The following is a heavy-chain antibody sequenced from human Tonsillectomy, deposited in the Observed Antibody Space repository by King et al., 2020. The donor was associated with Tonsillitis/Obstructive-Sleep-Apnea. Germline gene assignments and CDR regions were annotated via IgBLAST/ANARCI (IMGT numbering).Heavy chain of an antibody. J-gene: IGHJ4*02. Sequence: VQLVESGGGVVQPGRSLRLSCAASGFIFRSYAMHWVRQAPGKGLEWVAVISYDGSNKYGDSVKGRFTISRDNSKNTLYLQMNSLRTDDTAVYYCARGLGYCSTTSCYRPDYWGQGTLVTVSS. CDR3: ARGLGYCSTTSCYRPDY. V-gene: IGHV3-30*04. CDR2: ISYDGSNK. CDR1: GFIFRSYA. D-gene: IGHD2-2*01.